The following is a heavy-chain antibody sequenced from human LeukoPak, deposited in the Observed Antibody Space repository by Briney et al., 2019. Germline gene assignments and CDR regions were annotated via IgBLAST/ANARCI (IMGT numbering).Heavy chain of an antibody. CDR1: GFSLSTSGVG. D-gene: IGHD3-9*01. V-gene: IGHV2-5*01. Sequence: SGPTLVKPTQTLTLTCTFSGFSLSTSGVGVGWIRQPPGKALEWLALIYWNDDKRFSPYLKSRLSITKDTSENQVVLTMTNMDPVDTATYYCAHTVTGYYTADYWGQGTLVTVSS. CDR2: IYWNDDK. J-gene: IGHJ4*02. CDR3: AHTVTGYYTADY.